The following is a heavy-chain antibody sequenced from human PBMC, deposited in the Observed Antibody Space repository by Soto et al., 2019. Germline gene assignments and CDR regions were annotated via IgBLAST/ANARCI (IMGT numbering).Heavy chain of an antibody. J-gene: IGHJ5*02. Sequence: ASVKVSCKASGYTFTLYGISWVRQAPGQGLEWMGWISAYNGNTNYAQKLQGRVTMTTDTSTSTAYMELRSLRSDDTAVYYCAKGPIPGYSGYGPWEFDPWGQGTLVTVSS. CDR3: AKGPIPGYSGYGPWEFDP. D-gene: IGHD5-12*01. CDR2: ISAYNGNT. V-gene: IGHV1-18*01. CDR1: GYTFTLYG.